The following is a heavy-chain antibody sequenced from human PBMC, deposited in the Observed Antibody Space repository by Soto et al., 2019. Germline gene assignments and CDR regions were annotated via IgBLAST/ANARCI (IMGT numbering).Heavy chain of an antibody. CDR2: INGSGDTT. D-gene: IGHD6-19*01. CDR3: AKDYGSGWSADY. V-gene: IGHV3-23*01. J-gene: IGHJ4*02. Sequence: RLSCAASGFIFSSYAMSWVRQTPGKRLEWVSGINGSGDTTYYADSVKGRFTVTRDNSRNTVFLQMNSLRGDDTAVYYCAKDYGSGWSADYWGQGALVTVSS. CDR1: GFIFSSYA.